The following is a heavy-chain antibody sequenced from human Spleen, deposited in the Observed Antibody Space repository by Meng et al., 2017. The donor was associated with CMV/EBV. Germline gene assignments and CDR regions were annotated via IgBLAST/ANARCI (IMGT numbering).Heavy chain of an antibody. D-gene: IGHD1-26*01. Sequence: GESLKISCAASGFTFSSYAMSWVRQAPGKGLEWVSAISGSGGSTYYADPVKCRFTISRDNSKNTLYLQMNSLRAEDTAVYYCAKGSTGIVGAMAPFDYWGQGTLVTVSS. CDR1: GFTFSSYA. V-gene: IGHV3-23*01. CDR3: AKGSTGIVGAMAPFDY. J-gene: IGHJ4*02. CDR2: ISGSGGST.